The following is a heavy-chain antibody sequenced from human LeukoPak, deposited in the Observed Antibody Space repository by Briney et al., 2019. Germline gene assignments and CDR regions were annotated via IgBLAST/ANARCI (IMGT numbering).Heavy chain of an antibody. D-gene: IGHD3-16*02. V-gene: IGHV4-31*03. CDR3: ARGPKYGYVWGSYRYRAFDI. Sequence: SQTLSLTCTVSGGSISSGGYYWSWIRQHPGKGLEWIGYIYYSGSTYYNPSLKSRVTISVDTSKNQFSLKLSSVTAADTAVYYCARGPKYGYVWGSYRYRAFDIWGQGTMVTVSS. CDR1: GGSISSGGYY. CDR2: IYYSGST. J-gene: IGHJ3*02.